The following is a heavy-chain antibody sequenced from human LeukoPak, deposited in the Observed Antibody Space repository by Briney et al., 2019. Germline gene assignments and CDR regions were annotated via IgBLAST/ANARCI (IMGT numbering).Heavy chain of an antibody. CDR1: GFPFSIYT. Sequence: GGSLRLSCAASGFPFSIYTMNWVRQATGKGLEWVSSISGSSNDIYYADSVKGRFTISRDNAKNSLYLQMNSLRAEDTAVYYCATDYYCSGGSCYPPDWGQGTLVTVSS. V-gene: IGHV3-21*01. D-gene: IGHD2-15*01. J-gene: IGHJ4*02. CDR3: ATDYYCSGGSCYPPD. CDR2: ISGSSNDI.